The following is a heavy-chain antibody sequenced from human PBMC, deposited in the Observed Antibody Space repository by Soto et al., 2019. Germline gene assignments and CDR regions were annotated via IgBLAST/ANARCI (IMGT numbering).Heavy chain of an antibody. V-gene: IGHV3-33*01. Sequence: VQLVESGGGVVQPGRSLRLSCAASGFTFSSYGMHWVRQAPGKGLEWVAVIWYDGSNKYYADSVKGRFTISRDNSKNTLYLQMNSLRAEDTAVYYCARRSRLSLGYYYGMDVWGQGTTVTVSS. CDR1: GFTFSSYG. CDR2: IWYDGSNK. CDR3: ARRSRLSLGYYYGMDV. J-gene: IGHJ6*02.